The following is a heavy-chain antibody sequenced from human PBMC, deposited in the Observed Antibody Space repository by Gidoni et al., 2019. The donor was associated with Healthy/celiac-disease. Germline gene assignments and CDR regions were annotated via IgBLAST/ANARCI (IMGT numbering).Heavy chain of an antibody. CDR3: ARDTDYDSSGYFDK. J-gene: IGHJ4*02. Sequence: QVQLQESGPGLVKHSETLSLICSVSGDSSRTSYWNWIRQPAGRGLEWIGRMYKSVTTNYNPSLKSRVTMSIDTSKNQVSLKLTSVTAADTAVYYCARDTDYDSSGYFDKWGQGTLVTVSS. CDR1: GDSSRTSY. V-gene: IGHV4-4*07. D-gene: IGHD3-22*01. CDR2: MYKSVTT.